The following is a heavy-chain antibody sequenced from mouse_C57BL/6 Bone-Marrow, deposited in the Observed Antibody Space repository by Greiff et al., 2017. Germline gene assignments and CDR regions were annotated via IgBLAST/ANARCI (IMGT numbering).Heavy chain of an antibody. J-gene: IGHJ1*03. Sequence: QVQLKESGAELVRPGASVTLSCKASGYTFTDYEMHWVKQTPVHGLEWIGAIDPETGGNAYNQKFKGKAILTADKSSSTAYMELRSLTSEDSAVYYCTTSYYYGSSYWYFDVWGTGTTVTVSS. CDR3: TTSYYYGSSYWYFDV. D-gene: IGHD1-1*01. CDR1: GYTFTDYE. CDR2: IDPETGGN. V-gene: IGHV1-15*01.